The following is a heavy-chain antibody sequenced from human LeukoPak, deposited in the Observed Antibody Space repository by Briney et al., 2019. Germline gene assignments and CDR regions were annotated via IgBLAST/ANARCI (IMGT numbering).Heavy chain of an antibody. CDR3: AKRGDSSGDSKHFDY. D-gene: IGHD3-22*01. CDR2: ITGSSTSA. V-gene: IGHV3-23*01. J-gene: IGHJ4*02. CDR1: GFTFSSYA. Sequence: GGSLRLSCAASGFTFSSYAMSWVRQAPGRGLEWVSGITGSSTSAYYADSVRGRFTISRDNSKNTLHLQMSSLRAEDTALYYCAKRGDSSGDSKHFDYWGQGTLVTVSS.